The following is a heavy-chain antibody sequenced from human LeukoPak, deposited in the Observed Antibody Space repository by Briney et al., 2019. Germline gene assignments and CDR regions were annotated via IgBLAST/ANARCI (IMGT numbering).Heavy chain of an antibody. J-gene: IGHJ4*02. V-gene: IGHV4-59*12. CDR2: IYYNGST. Sequence: SETLSLTCTVSGGSISSYYWSWIRQPPGKGLEWIGYIYYNGSTNYNPSLKSRVTISVDTSKNQFSLKLSSVTAADTAVYYCARLPPYSSSWYFDYWGQGTLVTVSS. CDR1: GGSISSYY. CDR3: ARLPPYSSSWYFDY. D-gene: IGHD6-13*01.